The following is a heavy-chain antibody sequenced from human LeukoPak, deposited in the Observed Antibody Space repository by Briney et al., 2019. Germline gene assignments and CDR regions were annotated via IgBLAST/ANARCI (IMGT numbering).Heavy chain of an antibody. CDR1: GFTFSSYW. V-gene: IGHV3-7*01. CDR2: IKQDGSEK. CDR3: ADLISYSSDPDAFDI. Sequence: GGSLKLSCAASGFTFSSYWMSWVRQAPGKGLEWVANIKQDGSEKYYVGSVKGRFTISRDNAKNSLYLQMNSLRAEDTAVYYCADLISYSSDPDAFDIWGQGTMVTVSS. D-gene: IGHD6-25*01. J-gene: IGHJ3*02.